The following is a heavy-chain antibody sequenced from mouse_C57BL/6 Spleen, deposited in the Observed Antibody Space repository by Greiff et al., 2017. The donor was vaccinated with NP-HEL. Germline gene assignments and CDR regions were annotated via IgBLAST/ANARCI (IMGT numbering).Heavy chain of an antibody. CDR2: ISDGGSYT. D-gene: IGHD1-1*01. CDR3: AREWDYYGSSTWFAY. V-gene: IGHV5-4*01. Sequence: DVQLVESGGGLVKPGGSLKLSCVASGFTFSSYAMSWVRQTPEKRLEWVATISDGGSYTYYPDNVKGRFTISRDNAKNNRYLQMSHLKSEDTAMYYVAREWDYYGSSTWFAYWGQGTLVTVSA. J-gene: IGHJ3*01. CDR1: GFTFSSYA.